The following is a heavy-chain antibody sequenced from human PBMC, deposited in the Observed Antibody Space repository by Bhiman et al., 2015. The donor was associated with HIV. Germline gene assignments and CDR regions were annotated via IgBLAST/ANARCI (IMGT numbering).Heavy chain of an antibody. J-gene: IGHJ3*02. CDR3: ARDESQGAFDI. CDR1: GFTFSSYS. CDR2: ISSSSRYI. Sequence: EVQLVESGGGLVKPGGSLRLSCAASGFTFSSYSMNWVRQAPGKGLAWVSSISSSSRYINYADSVQGRFTISRDNAKNSLYLQMNSLRAEDTSVYYCARDESQGAFDIWGQGTSGHRLF. V-gene: IGHV3-21*02.